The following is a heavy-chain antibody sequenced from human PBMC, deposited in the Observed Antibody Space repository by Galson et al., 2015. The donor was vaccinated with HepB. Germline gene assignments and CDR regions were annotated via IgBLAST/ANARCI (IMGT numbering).Heavy chain of an antibody. CDR2: TFYRSKWIF. J-gene: IGHJ4*02. Sequence: CAISGDSVSRNGAGWNWIRQSPSSGLEWLGRTFYRSKWIFEYALSLKGRITIIPDTSKNRFSLQMNSVTPDDTAVYYCSRDADWFVWGRGTLVTVSS. CDR1: GDSVSRNGAG. D-gene: IGHD3-9*01. V-gene: IGHV6-1*01. CDR3: SRDADWFV.